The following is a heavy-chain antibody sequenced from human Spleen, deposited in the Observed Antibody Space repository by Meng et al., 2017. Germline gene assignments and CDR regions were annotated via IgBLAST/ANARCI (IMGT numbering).Heavy chain of an antibody. V-gene: IGHV2-5*02. D-gene: IGHD3-3*01. CDR1: GFSLRTSGVG. CDR3: ARDLWSGYSYRLDS. Sequence: QIPLKEAGPTLVKPTQTLTLTCTFSGFSLRTSGVGVGWIRQPPGKALEWLALIYWDDDKRYSPSLRNRLTITKDTSKNQVVLTMTNMDPMDTATYYCARDLWSGYSYRLDSWGQGTLVTVSS. J-gene: IGHJ4*02. CDR2: IYWDDDK.